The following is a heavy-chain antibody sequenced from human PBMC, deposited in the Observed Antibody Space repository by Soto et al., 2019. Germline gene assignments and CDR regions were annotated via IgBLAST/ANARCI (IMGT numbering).Heavy chain of an antibody. CDR3: ARNNEWGDYYYGMDV. D-gene: IGHD1-26*01. CDR1: GYTFTRYG. Sequence: QVQLVQSGAEVKKHGASVKVSCKASGYTFTRYGIRWERQAPGQGLERMGWISSYNGNTNYAQNLQGRFTMTTDTSTRTAYMELRSLRSDDTAVYYCARNNEWGDYYYGMDVWGQGNTVTVSS. V-gene: IGHV1-18*04. CDR2: ISSYNGNT. J-gene: IGHJ6*02.